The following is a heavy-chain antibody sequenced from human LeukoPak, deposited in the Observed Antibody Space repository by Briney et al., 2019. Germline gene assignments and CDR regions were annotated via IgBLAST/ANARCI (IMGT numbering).Heavy chain of an antibody. V-gene: IGHV4-39*01. J-gene: IGHJ5*02. Sequence: SETLSLTCTVSGGSIGSSSYYWGWIRQPPGKGLEWIGTIYYSGSTYYNPSLKSRVTISVDTSKNQFSLKLTSVTAADTAVYYCARTDYDSSGYYYGWFDPWGQGTLVTVSS. CDR2: IYYSGST. CDR1: GGSIGSSSYY. CDR3: ARTDYDSSGYYYGWFDP. D-gene: IGHD3-22*01.